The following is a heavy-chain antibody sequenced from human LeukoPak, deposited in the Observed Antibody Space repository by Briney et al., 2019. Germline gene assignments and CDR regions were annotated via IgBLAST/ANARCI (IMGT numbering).Heavy chain of an antibody. V-gene: IGHV4-4*02. CDR2: IYHSGST. J-gene: IGHJ5*02. Sequence: PSETLSLTCAVSGGSISSSNWWSWVRPPPGKGLEWIGEIYHSGSTNYNPSLKSRVTISVDTSKNQLSLKLSSVTAADTAVYFCARNRYYYGSGSYGVPNWFDPWGQGTLVTVSS. CDR3: ARNRYYYGSGSYGVPNWFDP. D-gene: IGHD3-10*01. CDR1: GGSISSSNW.